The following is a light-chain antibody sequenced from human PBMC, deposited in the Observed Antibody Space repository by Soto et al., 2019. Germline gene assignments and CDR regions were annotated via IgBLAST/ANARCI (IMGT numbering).Light chain of an antibody. V-gene: IGLV2-14*02. Sequence: QSVLTQPASVSGSPGQSITISCSGVSGDVGNYNLVSWYQQYPGKAPALLIYEDDKRPSGVSNRFSGSKSDSTASLTISGLQAEDEADYYCSSYTSSSTLIFGGGTKLTVL. J-gene: IGLJ2*01. CDR3: SSYTSSSTLI. CDR2: EDD. CDR1: SGDVGNYNL.